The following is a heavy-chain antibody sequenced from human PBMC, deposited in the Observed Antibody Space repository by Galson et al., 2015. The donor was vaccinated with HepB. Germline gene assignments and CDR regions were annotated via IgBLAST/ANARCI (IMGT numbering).Heavy chain of an antibody. CDR1: GFTFSNAW. Sequence: SLRLSCAASGFTFSNAWMSWVRQAPGKGLEWVGRIKSKTDGGTTDYAAPVKGRFTISRDDSKNTLYLQMNSLKTEDTAVYYCTTDRRKQQLAGYYYYYYMDVWGKGTTVTVSS. J-gene: IGHJ6*03. D-gene: IGHD6-13*01. V-gene: IGHV3-15*01. CDR2: IKSKTDGGTT. CDR3: TTDRRKQQLAGYYYYYYMDV.